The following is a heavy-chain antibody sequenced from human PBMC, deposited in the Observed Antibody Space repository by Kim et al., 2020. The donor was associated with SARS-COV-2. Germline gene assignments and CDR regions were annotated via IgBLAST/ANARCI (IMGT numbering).Heavy chain of an antibody. CDR2: GST. J-gene: IGHJ4*02. D-gene: IGHD6-13*01. CDR3: ARGSWYPDY. Sequence: GSTNYNPSLKSRVTISVDTSKNHFSLKLSSVTAADTAVYYCARGSWYPDYWGQGTLVTVSS. V-gene: IGHV4-61*03.